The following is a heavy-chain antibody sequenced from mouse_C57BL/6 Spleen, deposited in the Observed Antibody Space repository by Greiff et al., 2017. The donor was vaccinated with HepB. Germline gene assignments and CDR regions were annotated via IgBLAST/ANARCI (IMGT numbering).Heavy chain of an antibody. CDR2: ISDGGSYT. Sequence: EVQVVESGGGLVKPGGSLKLSCAASGFTFSSYAMSWVRQTPEKRLEWVATISDGGSYTYYPDNVKGRFTISRDNAKNNLYLQMSHLKSEDTAMYYCASNWDEDWFAYWGQGTLVTVSA. D-gene: IGHD4-1*02. J-gene: IGHJ3*01. CDR1: GFTFSSYA. V-gene: IGHV5-4*01. CDR3: ASNWDEDWFAY.